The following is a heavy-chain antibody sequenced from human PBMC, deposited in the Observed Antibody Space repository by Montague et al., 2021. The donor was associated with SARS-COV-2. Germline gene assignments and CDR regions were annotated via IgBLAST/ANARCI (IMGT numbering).Heavy chain of an antibody. J-gene: IGHJ4*02. CDR1: GGSISSSSYY. Sequence: SETLSLTCTVSGGSISSSSYYWSWIRQPPGKGLEWIGNIYYSGSTYYNPSLKSRVSISVDTSKNQFSLKLSSVTAADTAVYYCARGIRRSSLQLGVRAGFDYWGQGTLVTVSS. V-gene: IGHV4-39*07. CDR3: ARGIRRSSLQLGVRAGFDY. D-gene: IGHD3-10*01. CDR2: IYYSGST.